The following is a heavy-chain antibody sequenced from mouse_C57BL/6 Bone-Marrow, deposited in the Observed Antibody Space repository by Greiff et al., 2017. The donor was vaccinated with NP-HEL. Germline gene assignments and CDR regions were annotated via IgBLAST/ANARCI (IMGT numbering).Heavy chain of an antibody. D-gene: IGHD1-1*01. V-gene: IGHV1-9*01. CDR2: ILPGSGST. Sequence: VQLQQSGAELMKPGASVKLSCKATGYTFTGYWIEWVKQRPGHGLEWIGEILPGSGSTNYNEKFKGQATFTADTSSNTAYMQLSSLTTEDSAIYYCAREEITTVGATWYFDVWGTGTTVTVSS. CDR3: AREEITTVGATWYFDV. J-gene: IGHJ1*03. CDR1: GYTFTGYW.